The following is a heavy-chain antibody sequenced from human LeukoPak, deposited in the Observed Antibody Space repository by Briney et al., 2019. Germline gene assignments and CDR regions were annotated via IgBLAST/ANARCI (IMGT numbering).Heavy chain of an antibody. CDR1: GGSFSAYY. CDR3: ASRPFHYGFRTHFDS. CDR2: INHSGST. Sequence: SETLSLTCAVYGGSFSAYYWNWIRQSPGKGLEWVGEINHSGSTKYNPSLKSRGSISVDKPKNQFSLRLNSVTAADAAVYYCASRPFHYGFRTHFDSWGQGTLVTVSS. V-gene: IGHV4-34*01. D-gene: IGHD3-10*01. J-gene: IGHJ4*02.